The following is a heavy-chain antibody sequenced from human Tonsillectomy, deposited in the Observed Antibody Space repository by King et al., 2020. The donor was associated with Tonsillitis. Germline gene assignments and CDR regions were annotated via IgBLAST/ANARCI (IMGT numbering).Heavy chain of an antibody. D-gene: IGHD3-3*01. CDR1: GFTFSNYW. V-gene: IGHV3-7*01. CDR2: IDHDGSEK. CDR3: TTFWSGYFDY. J-gene: IGHJ4*02. Sequence: VQLVESGGGLVQPGGSLRLSCAASGFTFSNYWMSWVRQAPGKGLEWVANIDHDGSEKFYVDSVKGRFTISRDNAKNSLYLQMNSLRAEDTAVYFCTTFWSGYFDYCGQATLVTVSS.